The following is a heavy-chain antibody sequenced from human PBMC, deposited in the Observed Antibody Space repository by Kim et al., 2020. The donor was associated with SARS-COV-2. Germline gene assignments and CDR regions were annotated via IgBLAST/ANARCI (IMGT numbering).Heavy chain of an antibody. CDR1: GYTFTSYD. CDR2: MNPNSGNT. J-gene: IGHJ6*02. V-gene: IGHV1-8*01. D-gene: IGHD3-10*01. CDR3: ARGSYGSGSYYPLYYYYYGMDV. Sequence: ASVKVSCKASGYTFTSYDINWVRQATGQGLEWMGWMNPNSGNTGYAQKFQGRVTMTRNTSISTAYMELSSLRSEDTAVYYCARGSYGSGSYYPLYYYYYGMDVWGQGTTVTVSS.